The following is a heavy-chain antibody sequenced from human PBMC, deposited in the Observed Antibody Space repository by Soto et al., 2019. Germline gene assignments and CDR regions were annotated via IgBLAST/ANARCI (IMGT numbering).Heavy chain of an antibody. CDR3: ACWGHIVPVAPSDFDR. Sequence: SLRLSCAASGFPFTNYWMNWVRQTPGKGLMWVSRISPDGSDVGYADSVEGRFTVSRDNAKNTLYLQMHSLRAEDTAMYYCACWGHIVPVAPSDFDRWGQGPLVTDSS. CDR2: ISPDGSDV. CDR1: GFPFTNYW. D-gene: IGHD2-8*02. J-gene: IGHJ4*02. V-gene: IGHV3-74*01.